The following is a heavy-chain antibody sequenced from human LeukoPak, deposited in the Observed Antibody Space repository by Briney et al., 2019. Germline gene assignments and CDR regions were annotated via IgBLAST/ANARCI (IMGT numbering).Heavy chain of an antibody. CDR3: AKEIWGSSVHFHL. CDR2: IKEDGSEK. CDR1: GFTLSSYW. Sequence: AGGSLRLSCTASGFTLSSYWMSWVRQAPGKGLEWVANIKEDGSEKYYVDSVKGRFTISRDNSKNSLSLQMNSLRVEDTAVFYCAKEIWGSSVHFHLWAQGTLVTVSS. J-gene: IGHJ4*02. D-gene: IGHD6-19*01. V-gene: IGHV3-7*01.